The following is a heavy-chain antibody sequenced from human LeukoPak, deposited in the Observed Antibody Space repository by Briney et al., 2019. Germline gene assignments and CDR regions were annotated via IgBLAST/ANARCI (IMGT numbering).Heavy chain of an antibody. CDR2: IRSKAYGGTT. J-gene: IGHJ6*02. CDR3: TRLDWGSTIGMDV. V-gene: IGHV3-49*04. CDR1: GFTFGDYA. Sequence: GGSLRLSCTASGFTFGDYALSWVRQAPGKGLEWVGFIRSKAYGGTTEYAASVEGRFTISRDDSKSIAYLQMNSLKTEDTAVYYCTRLDWGSTIGMDVWGQGTTVTVSS. D-gene: IGHD3/OR15-3a*01.